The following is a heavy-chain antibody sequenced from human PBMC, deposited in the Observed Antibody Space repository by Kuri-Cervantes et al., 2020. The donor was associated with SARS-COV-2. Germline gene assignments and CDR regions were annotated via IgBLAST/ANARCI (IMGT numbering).Heavy chain of an antibody. CDR1: GYSISSGYY. J-gene: IGHJ3*02. CDR2: IYHSGST. CDR3: ARDLREDAFDI. Sequence: SETLSLTCAVSGYSISSGYYWGWIRQPPGKGLEWIGSIYHSGSTYYNPSLKSRVTISVDTSKNQFSLKLSSVIAADTAVYYCARDLREDAFDIWGQGTMVTVSS. V-gene: IGHV4-38-2*02.